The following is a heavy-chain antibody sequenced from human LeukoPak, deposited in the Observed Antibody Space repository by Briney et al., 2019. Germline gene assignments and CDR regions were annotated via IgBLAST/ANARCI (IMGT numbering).Heavy chain of an antibody. Sequence: SETLSLTCTVSGGSVSSGSYYWSWIRQPPGKGLEWIGYIYYSGSTNYNPSLKSRVTISVDTSKNQFSLKLSSVTAADTAVYYCASIDRYYDFWSGYYIRDAFDIWGQGTMVTVSS. CDR1: GGSVSSGSYY. D-gene: IGHD3-3*01. V-gene: IGHV4-61*01. CDR2: IYYSGST. J-gene: IGHJ3*02. CDR3: ASIDRYYDFWSGYYIRDAFDI.